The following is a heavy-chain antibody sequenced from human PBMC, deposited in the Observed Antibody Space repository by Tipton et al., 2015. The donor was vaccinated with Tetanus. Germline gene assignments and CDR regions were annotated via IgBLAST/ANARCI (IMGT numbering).Heavy chain of an antibody. Sequence: QVQLVQSGGGVVQPGGSLTLSCVTSGFRLGDRTMHWVRQAPGKGLEWVAVTWYDESLTYYKDYLKGRFTISRDNSKNTLFLQMSSLTDEDTAVYYCARDLSYYDYIWGGDRDRYFDLWGRGTLVTVSS. CDR3: ARDLSYYDYIWGGDRDRYFDL. D-gene: IGHD3-16*01. CDR2: TWYDESLT. J-gene: IGHJ2*01. V-gene: IGHV3-33*01. CDR1: GFRLGDRT.